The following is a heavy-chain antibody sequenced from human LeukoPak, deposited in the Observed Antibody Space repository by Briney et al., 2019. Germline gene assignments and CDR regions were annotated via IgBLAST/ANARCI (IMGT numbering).Heavy chain of an antibody. J-gene: IGHJ5*02. CDR2: VIPILDVA. Sequence: ASVKVSCKASGATFSSDIITWVRQAPGQGLEWMGRVIPILDVANSAQRFQGRVTITADKTTNTAYMELSSLRSEDTAVYYCAGGGYYDSKFDPWGQGTLVTVSS. CDR3: AGGGYYDSKFDP. V-gene: IGHV1-69*02. CDR1: GATFSSDI. D-gene: IGHD3-22*01.